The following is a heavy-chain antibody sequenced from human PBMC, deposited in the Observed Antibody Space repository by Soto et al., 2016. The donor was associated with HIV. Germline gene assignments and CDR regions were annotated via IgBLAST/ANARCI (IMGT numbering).Heavy chain of an antibody. V-gene: IGHV3-11*05. CDR1: GFRFRDYY. J-gene: IGHJ5*01. CDR2: ISHTNFYT. Sequence: QVQLVESGGGLVKPGGSLRLSCGASGFRFRDYYMSWFRQAPGKGPEWISYISHTNFYTKYADSVKGRFTISRDDAKKALFLQMDNLRSEDTAIYYCARGGSSPVVVTATAWFDPWGPGTLVAVSS. D-gene: IGHD2-15*01. CDR3: ARGGSSPVVVTATAWFDP.